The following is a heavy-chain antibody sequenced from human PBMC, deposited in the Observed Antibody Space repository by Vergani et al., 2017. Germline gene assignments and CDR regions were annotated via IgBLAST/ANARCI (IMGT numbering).Heavy chain of an antibody. CDR1: GGSISSYY. D-gene: IGHD3-22*01. CDR3: ARQQRGLFYDSSGYYYVGYFDY. CDR2: IYYSGST. V-gene: IGHV4-59*08. J-gene: IGHJ4*02. Sequence: QVQLQESGPGLVTPSETLSLTCTVSGGSISSYYWSWIRQPPGKGLEWIGYIYYSGSTNYNPSLKSRVTISVDTSKNQFSLKLSSVTAADTAVYYCARQQRGLFYDSSGYYYVGYFDYWGQGTLVTVSS.